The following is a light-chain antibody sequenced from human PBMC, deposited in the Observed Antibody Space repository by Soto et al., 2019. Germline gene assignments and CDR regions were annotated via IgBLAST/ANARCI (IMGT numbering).Light chain of an antibody. CDR3: QKYNRVPWT. CDR1: QGIANY. CDR2: TTS. V-gene: IGKV1-27*01. Sequence: DIQMTQSPSSLSASVGDRVTITCRASQGIANYLAWYQQKPGKVPKLLIYTTSTLQSGVSSRFSGSGSGTDFTLTISSLQPEDVATYYCQKYNRVPWTFGQGTKVEIK. J-gene: IGKJ1*01.